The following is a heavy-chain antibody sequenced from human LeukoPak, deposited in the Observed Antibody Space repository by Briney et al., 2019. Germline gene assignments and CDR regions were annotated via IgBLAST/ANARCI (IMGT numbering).Heavy chain of an antibody. Sequence: SETLSLTCTVSGYSISGGYYWGWIRQPPGKGLEWIGSIYHSGSTYYNPSLKSRVTISVDTSKNQFSLKLSSVTAADTAVYYCARDVVPLLLVVVAATNWFDPWGQGTLVTVSS. D-gene: IGHD2-15*01. CDR3: ARDVVPLLLVVVAATNWFDP. CDR1: GYSISGGYY. V-gene: IGHV4-38-2*02. CDR2: IYHSGST. J-gene: IGHJ5*02.